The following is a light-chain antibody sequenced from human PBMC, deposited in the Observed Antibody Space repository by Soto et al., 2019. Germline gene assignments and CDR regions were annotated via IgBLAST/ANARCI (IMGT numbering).Light chain of an antibody. CDR1: QSVLYSSNNKNY. CDR2: WAS. V-gene: IGKV4-1*01. CDR3: QQYYSTPPYT. J-gene: IGKJ2*01. Sequence: DIVMTQSPDSLAVSLGERATINFKSSQSVLYSSNNKNYLAWYQQKPGQPPKLLIYWASTRESGVPDRFSGSGSGTDFTLTISSLQAEDVAVYYCQQYYSTPPYTFGQGTKLELK.